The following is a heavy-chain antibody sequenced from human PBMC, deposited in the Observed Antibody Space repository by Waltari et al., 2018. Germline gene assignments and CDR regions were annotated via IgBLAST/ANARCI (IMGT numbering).Heavy chain of an antibody. Sequence: QITFKESGPTLVKPTQTLTLTCTCSGFSLSTNGVGVGWLRQPPGKALEWLANIYWNDDKRYSPSLKSRLTITKDTSKNKVVLTMTNVDPVDTATYFCAHTEQFAPAVWFGPWGQGTLVAVSS. D-gene: IGHD6-19*01. V-gene: IGHV2-5*01. CDR3: AHTEQFAPAVWFGP. CDR2: IYWNDDK. CDR1: GFSLSTNGVG. J-gene: IGHJ5*02.